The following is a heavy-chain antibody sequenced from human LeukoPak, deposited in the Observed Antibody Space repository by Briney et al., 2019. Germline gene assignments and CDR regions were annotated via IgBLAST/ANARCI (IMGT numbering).Heavy chain of an antibody. CDR3: ASVVKRRDYYYYYMDV. CDR1: GYTFTNYY. J-gene: IGHJ6*03. CDR2: INPNSGGT. V-gene: IGHV1-2*02. D-gene: IGHD2-21*01. Sequence: GASVKVSCKASGYTFTNYYLLWIRQAPGQGLEWMGWINPNSGGTNYAQKFQGRVTMTRDTSISTAYMELSRLRSDDTAVYYCASVVKRRDYYYYYMDVWGKGTTVTVSS.